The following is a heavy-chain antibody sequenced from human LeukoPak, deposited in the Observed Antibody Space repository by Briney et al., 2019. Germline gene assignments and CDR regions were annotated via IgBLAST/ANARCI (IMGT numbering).Heavy chain of an antibody. J-gene: IGHJ6*03. V-gene: IGHV4-61*02. D-gene: IGHD6-6*01. Sequence: PSETLSLTCTVSGGSVRRGNYYWTWIRQPAGSGLEWIGRIYTSGTTDYDPSLRTRVTISVDASRNQFSLNLSSVTAADTAVYYCARWSGSVTARNYYYYMDVWGEGTTVTVSS. CDR1: GGSVRRGNYY. CDR3: ARWSGSVTARNYYYYMDV. CDR2: IYTSGTT.